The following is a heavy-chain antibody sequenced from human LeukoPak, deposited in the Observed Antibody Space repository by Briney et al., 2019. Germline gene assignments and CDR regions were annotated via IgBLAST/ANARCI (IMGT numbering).Heavy chain of an antibody. Sequence: GGSLGLSCAASGFTFSSYEMNWVRQAPGKGLKWVSYISSSGSTIYYADSVKGRFTISSDNAKNSLYLQPNSLRAEDTAVYYCARGPGYFDYRGQGTLVTVSS. CDR2: ISSSGSTI. CDR3: ARGPGYFDY. D-gene: IGHD2-2*01. CDR1: GFTFSSYE. V-gene: IGHV3-48*03. J-gene: IGHJ4*02.